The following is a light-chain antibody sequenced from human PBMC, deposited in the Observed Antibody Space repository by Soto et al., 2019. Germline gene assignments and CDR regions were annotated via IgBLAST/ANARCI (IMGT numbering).Light chain of an antibody. J-gene: IGKJ4*01. V-gene: IGKV3-15*01. CDR1: QRISSN. CDR3: QQYNSWPLT. Sequence: EIVITQSPSTLSVSPGERATLYCKASQRISSNLAWYQQKPGQPPRLLIYGASTRATGIPARFSGSGSGTEFTLTISCLQSEDFALYYCQQYNSWPLTFGGGTKVDI. CDR2: GAS.